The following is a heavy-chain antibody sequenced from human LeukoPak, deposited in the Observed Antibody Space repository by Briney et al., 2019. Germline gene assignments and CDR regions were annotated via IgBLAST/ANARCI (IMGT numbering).Heavy chain of an antibody. Sequence: GGSLRLSCAASGFTFSSYAMHWVRQAPGKGLEWVAVIYSGGSIYYADSAKGRFTISRDNSKNTVFLQMNSLRAEDTAVYYCARGMYYYDTAGHYNRYYFDCWGQGTLVTVSS. CDR2: IYSGGSI. D-gene: IGHD3-22*01. CDR3: ARGMYYYDTAGHYNRYYFDC. J-gene: IGHJ4*02. CDR1: GFTFSSYA. V-gene: IGHV3-66*01.